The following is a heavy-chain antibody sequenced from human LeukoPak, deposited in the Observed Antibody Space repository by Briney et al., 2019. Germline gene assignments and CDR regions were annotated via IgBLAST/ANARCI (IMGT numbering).Heavy chain of an antibody. D-gene: IGHD3-3*01. Sequence: ASETLSLTCAVYGGSFSGYYWSWIRQPPGKGLEWIGEINHSGSTNYNPSLKSRVTISVDTSKNQFSLKLSSVTAADTAVYYCARDNYDFWSGYYTAVGHGWFDPWGQGTLVTVSS. CDR3: ARDNYDFWSGYYTAVGHGWFDP. CDR2: INHSGST. J-gene: IGHJ5*02. V-gene: IGHV4-34*01. CDR1: GGSFSGYY.